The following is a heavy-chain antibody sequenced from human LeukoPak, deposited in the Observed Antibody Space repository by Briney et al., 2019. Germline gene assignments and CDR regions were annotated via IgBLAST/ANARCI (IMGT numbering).Heavy chain of an antibody. CDR3: AGGGYYGDFDY. V-gene: IGHV4-34*01. CDR2: INHSGST. CDR1: GGSFSGYY. D-gene: IGHD3-22*01. Sequence: SETLSLTCAVYGGSFSGYYWSWIRQPPGKGLEWIGEINHSGSTNYNPSLKSQVTISVDTSKNQFSLKLSSVTAADTAVYYCAGGGYYGDFDYWGQGTLVTVSS. J-gene: IGHJ4*02.